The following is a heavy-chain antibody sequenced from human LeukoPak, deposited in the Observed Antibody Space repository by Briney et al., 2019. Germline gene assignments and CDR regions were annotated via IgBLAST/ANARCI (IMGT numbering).Heavy chain of an antibody. Sequence: GGPLRLSCAASGFIFSSYGIHLFRQAPPKGLEWVATIGYDGSNTYYEDSVKGRFTISRDNSKNTLYLQMNSLRAEDTAVYYCARRGDSGSHRYIDYWGQGALVTVSS. V-gene: IGHV3-33*01. D-gene: IGHD1-26*01. CDR2: IGYDGSNT. CDR3: ARRGDSGSHRYIDY. CDR1: GFIFSSYG. J-gene: IGHJ4*02.